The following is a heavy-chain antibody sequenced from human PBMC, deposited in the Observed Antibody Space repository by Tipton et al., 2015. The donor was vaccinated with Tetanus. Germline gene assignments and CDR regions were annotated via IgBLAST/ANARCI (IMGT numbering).Heavy chain of an antibody. J-gene: IGHJ6*02. CDR1: GFTFSGYG. CDR2: ISYDGSNK. D-gene: IGHD3-10*01. V-gene: IGHV3-30*18. Sequence: SLRLSCAASGFTFSGYGMHWVRQAPGKGLEWVAIISYDGSNKDYADSVKGRFTISRDNSKNTLYLQMNSLRGEDTAVYYCAKDMRTRFGPRTGMDVWGQGTTVTVSS. CDR3: AKDMRTRFGPRTGMDV.